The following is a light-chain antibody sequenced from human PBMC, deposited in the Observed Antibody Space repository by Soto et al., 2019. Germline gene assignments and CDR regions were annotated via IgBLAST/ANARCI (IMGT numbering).Light chain of an antibody. CDR2: AAS. Sequence: DIQMTQSPSSLSASVGDRVTITCRASQGIRDALGWYQQKPGKAPKRLIYAASSLQSGVPSRFSSSGSGTDFTLTISSLKPEDFATYYCLQHNSYPQTFGQGTKVEIK. J-gene: IGKJ1*01. CDR3: LQHNSYPQT. CDR1: QGIRDA. V-gene: IGKV1-17*01.